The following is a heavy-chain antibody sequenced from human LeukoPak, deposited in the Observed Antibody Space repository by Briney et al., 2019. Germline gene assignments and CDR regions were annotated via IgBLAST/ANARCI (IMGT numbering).Heavy chain of an antibody. CDR1: GFTFSSYG. V-gene: IGHV3-30*18. CDR3: AKDQGGANDY. CDR2: ISYDGSNK. J-gene: IGHJ4*02. Sequence: GGSLRLSCAASGFTFSSYGMHWVRQAPGKGLEWVAVISYDGSNKYCADSVKGRFTISRDNSKNTLYLQMNSLRAEDTAVYYCAKDQGGANDYWGQGTLVTVSS. D-gene: IGHD1-26*01.